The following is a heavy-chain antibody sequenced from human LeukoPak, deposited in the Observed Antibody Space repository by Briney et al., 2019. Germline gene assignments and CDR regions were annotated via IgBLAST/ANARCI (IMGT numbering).Heavy chain of an antibody. CDR2: TSSDLNVK. D-gene: IGHD3-10*01. CDR1: GFTFRNYV. CDR3: AREGYYGSGSPPSLYFDY. Sequence: GGSLRLSCAASGFTFRNYVIHWVRQAPGKGLEWVAVTSSDLNVKLYADSVKGRFTISRDNSRSTPYLQMNSLRPEDTAIYYCAREGYYGSGSPPSLYFDYWGQGALVTVSS. J-gene: IGHJ4*02. V-gene: IGHV3-30-3*01.